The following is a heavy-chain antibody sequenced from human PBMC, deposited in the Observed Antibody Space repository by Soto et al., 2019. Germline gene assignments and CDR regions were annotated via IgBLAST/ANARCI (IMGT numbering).Heavy chain of an antibody. D-gene: IGHD6-19*01. V-gene: IGHV1-3*01. Sequence: ASVKVSCKASGYTFTAYLIHWVRQAPGQGLEWMGWINAGNGYKEYAQKFQGRINITRNISATTAYLEVTGLTPEDTAIYYCARDRVAVRWFDPWARDPWSPSPQ. J-gene: IGHJ5*02. CDR3: ARDRVAVRWFDP. CDR2: INAGNGYK. CDR1: GYTFTAYL.